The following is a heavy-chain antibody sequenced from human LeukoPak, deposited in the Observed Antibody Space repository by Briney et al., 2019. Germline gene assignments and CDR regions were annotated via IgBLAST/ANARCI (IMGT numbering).Heavy chain of an antibody. CDR1: GFTFSSYW. CDR2: IKQDGSEK. V-gene: IGHV3-7*01. CDR3: ARDRRGNWFDP. Sequence: PGGSLRLSCVASGFTFSSYWMTWVRQAPGMGLEWVANIKQDGSEKYYADSVKGRFTISRDNAKNSLYLQMNSLRAEDTAVYYCARDRRGNWFDPWGQGTLVTVSS. J-gene: IGHJ5*02.